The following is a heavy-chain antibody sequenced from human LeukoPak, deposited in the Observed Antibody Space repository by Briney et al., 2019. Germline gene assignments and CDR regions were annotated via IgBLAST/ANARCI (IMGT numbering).Heavy chain of an antibody. J-gene: IGHJ5*02. CDR3: ARDVSGWYGNWFDP. V-gene: IGHV3-7*01. CDR2: IKQDGSEK. CDR1: GFTFSSHG. D-gene: IGHD6-19*01. Sequence: GGTLRLSCAASGFTFSSHGMSWVRQAPGKGLEWVANIKQDGSEKYYVDSVKGRFTISRDNAKNSLYLQMNSLRAEDTAVYYCARDVSGWYGNWFDPWGQGTLVTVSS.